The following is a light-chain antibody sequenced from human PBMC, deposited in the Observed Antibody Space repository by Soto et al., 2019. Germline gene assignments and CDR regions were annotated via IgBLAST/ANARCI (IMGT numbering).Light chain of an antibody. J-gene: IGLJ3*02. CDR2: EVS. CDR3: SSYTSTNTWV. CDR1: SSDVGGHNY. Sequence: QAVVTQPASVSGSRGQSITLSCTGTSSDVGGHNYVSWYQQHPGKAPKFMIFEVSNRPSGVSNRFSGSKSGNTASLTISGLQAEDEADYYCSSYTSTNTWVFGGGTQLTVL. V-gene: IGLV2-14*01.